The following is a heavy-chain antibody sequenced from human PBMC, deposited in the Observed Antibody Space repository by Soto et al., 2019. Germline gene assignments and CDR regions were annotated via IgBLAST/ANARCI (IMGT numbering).Heavy chain of an antibody. CDR2: ISAYNGNA. CDR1: GYTFTSYG. V-gene: IGHV1-18*04. D-gene: IGHD3-22*01. Sequence: ASVKVSCKASGYTFTSYGISWVRQAPGQGLEWMGWISAYNGNANYAQKLQGRVTMTTDTSTSTAYMELRSLRSDDTAVYYCARDSPYYYDSSGYPGGFDYWGQGTLVTVSS. CDR3: ARDSPYYYDSSGYPGGFDY. J-gene: IGHJ4*02.